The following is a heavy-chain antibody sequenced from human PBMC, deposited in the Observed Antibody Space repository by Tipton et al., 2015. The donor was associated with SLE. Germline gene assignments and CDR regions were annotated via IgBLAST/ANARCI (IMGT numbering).Heavy chain of an antibody. V-gene: IGHV3-23*03. J-gene: IGHJ4*02. CDR1: GFTFSSYP. CDR2: IYADEST. CDR3: AKGPRYFYESSGYITH. D-gene: IGHD3-22*01. Sequence: VQLVQSGGGLVQPGTSLRLSCEASGFTFSSYPMTWVRQAPRQGLEWVTVIYADESTYYAHSVKGRFTVSRDNSKDTLDLQMNSLTAEDTAVYYCAKGPRYFYESSGYITHWGQGTLVTVSS.